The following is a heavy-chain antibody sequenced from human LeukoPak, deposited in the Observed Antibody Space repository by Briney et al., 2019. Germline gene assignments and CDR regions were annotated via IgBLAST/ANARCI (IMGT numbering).Heavy chain of an antibody. V-gene: IGHV4-59*12. CDR3: VRRDGYNYYLDY. D-gene: IGHD5-24*01. CDR2: IYHTGNT. CDR1: NGSISTYY. J-gene: IGHJ4*02. Sequence: SETLSLTCIVSNGSISTYYWSWIRQPPGKGLEWIGSIYHTGNTYYNPSLKSRVTISVDTSKNQFSLRLTSVTAADTAVYQCVRRDGYNYYLDYWGPGTLVSVSS.